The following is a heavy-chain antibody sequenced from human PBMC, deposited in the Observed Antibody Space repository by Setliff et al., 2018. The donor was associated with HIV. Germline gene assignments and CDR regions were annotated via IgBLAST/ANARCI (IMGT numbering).Heavy chain of an antibody. CDR2: IHSSGST. CDR1: GGSIDGHR. CDR3: ARATYFDFWSAFRHYYMDV. Sequence: SETLSLTCSVSGGSIDGHRWSWIRQSPGKGLEWIGHIHSSGSTNYNTSLKSRLTMLVDTSKNQISLKLKSVTAADTAVYYCARATYFDFWSAFRHYYMDVWGKGTTFTVSS. V-gene: IGHV4-59*11. J-gene: IGHJ6*03. D-gene: IGHD3-3*01.